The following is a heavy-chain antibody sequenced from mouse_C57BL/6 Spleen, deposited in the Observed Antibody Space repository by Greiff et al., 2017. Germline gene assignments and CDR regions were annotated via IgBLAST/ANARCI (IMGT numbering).Heavy chain of an antibody. CDR2: IYPGDGDT. Sequence: QVQLKESGAELVKPGASVKISCKASGYAFSSYWMNWVKQRPGKGLEWIGQIYPGDGDTNYNGKFKGKATLTADKSSSTAYMQLSSLTSEDSAVYFCARAYDGYWMDYWGQGTSVTVSS. CDR3: ARAYDGYWMDY. V-gene: IGHV1-80*01. D-gene: IGHD2-3*01. J-gene: IGHJ4*01. CDR1: GYAFSSYW.